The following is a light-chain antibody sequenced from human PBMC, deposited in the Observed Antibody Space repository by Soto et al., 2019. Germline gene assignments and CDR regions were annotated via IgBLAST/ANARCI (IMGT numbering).Light chain of an antibody. Sequence: ETVLTQSPGTLSLSPGERATVSCRASQGGGGSSLAWYQQRPGQAPRLLIYHTSYRATGIPDRFSGSGSGTDFTLTISRLEPEDFAVYYCQQRSNWPITFGQGTRLEIK. CDR3: QQRSNWPIT. J-gene: IGKJ5*01. CDR1: QGGGGSS. CDR2: HTS. V-gene: IGKV3D-20*02.